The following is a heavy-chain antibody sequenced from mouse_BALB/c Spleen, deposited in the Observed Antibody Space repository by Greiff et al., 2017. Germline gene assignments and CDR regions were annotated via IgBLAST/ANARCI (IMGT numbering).Heavy chain of an antibody. V-gene: IGHV1S132*01. CDR1: GYTFTSYW. CDR3: ARRITTGPIYYAMDY. CDR2: IFPGTGTT. D-gene: IGHD1-1*01. J-gene: IGHJ4*01. Sequence: QVQLQQSGAELVKPGASVKLSCKTSGYTFTSYWIQWVKQRPGQGLGWIGEIFPGTGTTYYNEKFKGKATLTIDTSSRTAYMQLSSLTSEDSAVYFCARRITTGPIYYAMDYWGQGTSVTVSS.